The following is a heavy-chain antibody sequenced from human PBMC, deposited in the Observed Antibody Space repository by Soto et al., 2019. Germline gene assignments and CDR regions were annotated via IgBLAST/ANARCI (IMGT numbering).Heavy chain of an antibody. V-gene: IGHV3-30-3*01. CDR2: ISYDGSNK. D-gene: IGHD6-19*01. CDR1: GFTFSSYA. Sequence: GGSLRLSCAASGFTFSSYAMHWVRQAPGKGLEWVAVISYDGSNKYYADSVKGRFTISRDNSKNTLYLQMNSLRAEDTAVYYCARDSLAVAGATDTFDYWGQGTLVTVSS. J-gene: IGHJ4*02. CDR3: ARDSLAVAGATDTFDY.